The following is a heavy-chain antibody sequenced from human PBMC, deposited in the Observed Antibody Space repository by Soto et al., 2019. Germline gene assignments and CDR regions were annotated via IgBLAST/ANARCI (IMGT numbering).Heavy chain of an antibody. CDR3: ARRARPDFYYMDV. V-gene: IGHV3-64*01. CDR1: GFTLSGYA. D-gene: IGHD6-6*01. J-gene: IGHJ6*03. CDR2: ISSNGAGT. Sequence: EVQLAESGGGLAQPGGSLRLSCAASGFTLSGYAMDWVRQAPGKGLEYVSGISSNGAGTYYANSVQGRFTISRDNSKNTVYLQMGSLRPEDMAVYYCARRARPDFYYMDVWGKGTMVTVSS.